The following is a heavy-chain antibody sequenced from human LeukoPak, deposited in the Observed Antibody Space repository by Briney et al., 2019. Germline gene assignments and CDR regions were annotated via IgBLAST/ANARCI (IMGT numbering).Heavy chain of an antibody. D-gene: IGHD2-2*02. V-gene: IGHV1-69*13. CDR1: GGTFSSYA. CDR3: ARSSAEMLGYCSSTSCYTVWFDY. J-gene: IGHJ4*02. Sequence: GASVKVSCKASGGTFSSYAISWVRQAPGQGLEWMGGIIPIFGTANYAQKFQGRVTITADESTSTAYMELSSLRSEDTAVYYCARSSAEMLGYCSSTSCYTVWFDYWGQGTLVTVSS. CDR2: IIPIFGTA.